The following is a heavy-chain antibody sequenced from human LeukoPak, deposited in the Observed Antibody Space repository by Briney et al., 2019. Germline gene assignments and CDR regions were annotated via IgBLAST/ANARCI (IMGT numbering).Heavy chain of an antibody. CDR3: ARESYDYVWGSYRVDY. Sequence: ASVKVSCKASGYTFTGYYMHWVRQAPGQGLEWMGRINPNSGGTNYAQKFQGRVTMTRATSISTAYMELSRLRSDDTAVYYCARESYDYVWGSYRVDYWGQGTLVTVSS. CDR2: INPNSGGT. J-gene: IGHJ4*02. V-gene: IGHV1-2*06. D-gene: IGHD3-16*02. CDR1: GYTFTGYY.